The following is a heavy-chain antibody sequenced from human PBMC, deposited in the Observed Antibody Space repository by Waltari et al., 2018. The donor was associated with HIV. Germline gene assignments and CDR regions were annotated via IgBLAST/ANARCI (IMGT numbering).Heavy chain of an antibody. J-gene: IGHJ5*01. Sequence: QVQLVQSGADVRKPGASVKISCEATGYTFPHFDTNWVSQAAGQGLEWIGWLKPNSGNAGYAQQFQGRVTMTRNTSINSAYLEMSRLRFEDRAIYDCARGVRGYGLQWFDSWGPGTLVTVSS. CDR2: LKPNSGNA. CDR1: GYTFPHFD. D-gene: IGHD5-18*01. V-gene: IGHV1-8*01. CDR3: ARGVRGYGLQWFDS.